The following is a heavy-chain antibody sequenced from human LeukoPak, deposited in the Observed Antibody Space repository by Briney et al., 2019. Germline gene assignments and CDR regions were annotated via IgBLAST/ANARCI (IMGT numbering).Heavy chain of an antibody. V-gene: IGHV3-30*02. CDR1: GFTFSSYG. D-gene: IGHD3-3*01. Sequence: PGGSLRLSCAAAGFTFSSYGMHWVRQAPGKGLEWVAFIRYDGSNKYYADSVKGRFTISRDNSKNTLYLQMNSLRAEDTAVYYCAKEDDFWGGYFDYWGQGTLVTVSS. J-gene: IGHJ4*02. CDR2: IRYDGSNK. CDR3: AKEDDFWGGYFDY.